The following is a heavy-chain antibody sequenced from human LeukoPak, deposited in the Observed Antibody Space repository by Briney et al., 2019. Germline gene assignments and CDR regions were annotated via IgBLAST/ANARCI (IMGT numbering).Heavy chain of an antibody. V-gene: IGHV1-18*01. CDR2: ISAYNGNT. Sequence: ASVKVSCKASGYTFTSYGISWVRQAPGQGLEWMGWISAYNGNTNYAQKLQGRVTMTTDTSTSTAYMELRSLRSDDTAVYYCARSYYLYYYYYGMDVWGQGTTVTASS. J-gene: IGHJ6*02. CDR1: GYTFTSYG. D-gene: IGHD3-16*01. CDR3: ARSYYLYYYYYGMDV.